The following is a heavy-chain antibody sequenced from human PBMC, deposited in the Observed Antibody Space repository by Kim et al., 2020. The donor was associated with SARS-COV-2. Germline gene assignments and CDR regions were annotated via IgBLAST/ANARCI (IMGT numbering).Heavy chain of an antibody. CDR1: GYSFTSYW. CDR3: GRDGSSPGRGGGYYYYYYGMDV. D-gene: IGHD6-13*01. V-gene: IGHV5-10-1*01. J-gene: IGHJ6*02. Sequence: GESLKISCKGSGYSFTSYWISWVRQMPGKGLEWMGRIDPSDSYTNYSPSFQGHVTISADKSISTAYLQWSSRKASDTAMYYCGRDGSSPGRGGGYYYYYYGMDVWGQGTTVTVSS. CDR2: IDPSDSYT.